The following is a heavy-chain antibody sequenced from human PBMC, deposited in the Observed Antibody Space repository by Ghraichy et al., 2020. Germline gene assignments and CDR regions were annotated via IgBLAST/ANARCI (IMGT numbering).Heavy chain of an antibody. CDR2: IWHDGSKA. CDR1: GFTIRSYG. V-gene: IGHV3-33*01. D-gene: IGHD3-16*01. CDR3: ARDTLAGGRGYFSS. J-gene: IGHJ4*02. Sequence: GGSLRLSCTASGFTIRSYGMHWVRQAPGKGLEWVAHIWHDGSKAYYTDFVKGRFTISRDNSKNTVYLQMNSLRADDTAVYYCARDTLAGGRGYFSSWGQGTLFTVP.